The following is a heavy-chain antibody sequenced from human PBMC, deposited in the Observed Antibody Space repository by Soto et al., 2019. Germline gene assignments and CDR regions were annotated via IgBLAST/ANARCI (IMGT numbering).Heavy chain of an antibody. J-gene: IGHJ6*02. CDR1: GGTFSSYA. CDR3: ARAPYYDSSGYYYSDYYYGMDV. D-gene: IGHD3-22*01. V-gene: IGHV1-69*01. CDR2: IIPIFGTA. Sequence: QVQLVQSGAEVKKPGSSVKVSCKASGGTFSSYAISWVRQAPGQGLEWMGGIIPIFGTANYAQKFQGRVTITADESTSTAYMELSSLRSEDTAVYYCARAPYYDSSGYYYSDYYYGMDVWGQGTTVTVS.